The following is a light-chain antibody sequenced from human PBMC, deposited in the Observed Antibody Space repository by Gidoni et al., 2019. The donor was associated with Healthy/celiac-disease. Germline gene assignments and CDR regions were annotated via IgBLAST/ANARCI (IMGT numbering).Light chain of an antibody. CDR2: DAS. V-gene: IGKV3-11*01. J-gene: IGKJ4*01. CDR3: QQRSNWPLT. Sequence: EIVLTQSPATLSLSPGERATLIFRASQSVSSYLSWYQQKPGQAPRLLIYDASNRATGIPARFSGSGSGTDFTLTISSLEPEDFAVYYCQQRSNWPLTFGGGTKVEIK. CDR1: QSVSSY.